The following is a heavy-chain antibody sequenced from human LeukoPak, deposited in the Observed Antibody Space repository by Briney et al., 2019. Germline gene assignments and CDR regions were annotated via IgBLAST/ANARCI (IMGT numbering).Heavy chain of an antibody. CDR3: AREAFSSSAYFDY. V-gene: IGHV4-59*01. Sequence: SETLSLTCTVSGASIRNYYWGWIRQPPGKGLEWIGYIYNSGSTNYSPSLKSQVSISIDVSKSQFSLQLSSVTAADTAVYYCAREAFSSSAYFDYSGRGTLVTVSS. D-gene: IGHD6-13*01. CDR1: GASIRNYY. J-gene: IGHJ4*02. CDR2: IYNSGST.